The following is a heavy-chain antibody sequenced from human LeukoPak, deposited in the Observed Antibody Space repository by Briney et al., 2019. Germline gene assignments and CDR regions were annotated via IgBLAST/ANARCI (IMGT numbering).Heavy chain of an antibody. Sequence: GGSLRLSCAASGFTFSSYGMHWVRQAPGKGLEWVAVISYDGSNKYYADSVKGRFTISRDNSKNTLYLQMNSLRAEDTAVYYCAKEVHGNYGDYVDYWGQGTLVTVSS. D-gene: IGHD4-17*01. CDR2: ISYDGSNK. V-gene: IGHV3-30*18. CDR3: AKEVHGNYGDYVDY. J-gene: IGHJ4*02. CDR1: GFTFSSYG.